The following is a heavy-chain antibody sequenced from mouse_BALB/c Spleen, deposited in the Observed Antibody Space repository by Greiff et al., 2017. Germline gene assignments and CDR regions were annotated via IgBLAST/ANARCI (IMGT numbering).Heavy chain of an antibody. CDR1: GYTFTSYW. Sequence: VQLQQSGAELARPGASVKLSCTASGYTFTSYWMQWVKQRPGQGLEWIGAIYPGDGDTRYTQKFKSKATLTADKSSSTAYMQLSSLASEDSAVYYCARGGGAMDYWGQGTSVTVSS. J-gene: IGHJ4*01. V-gene: IGHV1-87*01. CDR2: IYPGDGDT. CDR3: ARGGGAMDY.